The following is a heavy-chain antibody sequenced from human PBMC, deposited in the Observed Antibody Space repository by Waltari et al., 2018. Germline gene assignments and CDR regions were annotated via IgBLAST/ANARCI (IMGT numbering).Heavy chain of an antibody. CDR1: GFIVSSKY. V-gene: IGHV3-53*01. CDR3: ARPSAYCGGDCYDAFDV. J-gene: IGHJ3*01. CDR2: IYSVGNT. Sequence: EVQLVESGGGLIQPGGSLRLSCTASGFIVSSKYMSWVRQAPGKGLEWVSVIYSVGNTYYAASVKGRFTMSRDNSKNTVYLQMNNLRAEDTAVYYCARPSAYCGGDCYDAFDVWGQGTMVTVSS. D-gene: IGHD2-21*02.